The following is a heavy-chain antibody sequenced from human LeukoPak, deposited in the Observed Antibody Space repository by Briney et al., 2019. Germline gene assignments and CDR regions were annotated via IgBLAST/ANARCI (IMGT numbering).Heavy chain of an antibody. D-gene: IGHD6-13*01. CDR3: ARHDLGTVGRGGYFDY. CDR1: GGSISSSSYY. V-gene: IGHV4-39*01. J-gene: IGHJ4*02. CDR2: IYYSGST. Sequence: SETLSLTCTVSGGSISSSSYYWGWIRQPPGKGLEWIGSIYYSGSTYYNPSLKSRVTISVDTSKNQFSLKLSSVTAADTAVYYCARHDLGTVGRGGYFDYWGQGTLVTVSS.